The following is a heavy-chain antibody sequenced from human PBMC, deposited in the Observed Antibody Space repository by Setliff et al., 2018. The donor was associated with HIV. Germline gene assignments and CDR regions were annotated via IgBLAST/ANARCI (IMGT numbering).Heavy chain of an antibody. CDR3: ARDGPYVAVLIRAFDI. J-gene: IGHJ3*02. CDR2: ISAYNGNT. CDR1: GYIFNGFG. D-gene: IGHD3-16*01. Sequence: ASVKVSCKASGYIFNGFGISWVRQAPGQGLEWMGWISAYNGNTKYAQKLQGRVTMTTDTSTSTGYMELRSLRSDDTAVYYCARDGPYVAVLIRAFDIWGQGTMVTVSS. V-gene: IGHV1-18*01.